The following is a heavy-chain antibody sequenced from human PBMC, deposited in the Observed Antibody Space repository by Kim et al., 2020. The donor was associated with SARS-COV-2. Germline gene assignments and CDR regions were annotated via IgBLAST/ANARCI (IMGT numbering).Heavy chain of an antibody. Sequence: GGSLRLSCAASGFTFDDYAMHWVRQAPGKGLEWVSGISWNSGSIGYADSVKGRFTISRDNAKNSLYLQMNSLRAEDTALYYCAKDKDYYGYSNWFDPWGQGTLVTVSS. D-gene: IGHD3-10*01. CDR2: ISWNSGSI. CDR1: GFTFDDYA. V-gene: IGHV3-9*01. J-gene: IGHJ5*02. CDR3: AKDKDYYGYSNWFDP.